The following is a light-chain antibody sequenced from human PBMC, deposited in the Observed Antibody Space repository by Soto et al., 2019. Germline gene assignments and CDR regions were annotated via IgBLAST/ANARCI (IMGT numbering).Light chain of an antibody. CDR3: QQYNSYPYT. CDR1: QGIRSD. J-gene: IGKJ2*01. Sequence: AIEITQSPSSLSASVGDRVTITCRASQGIRSDLGWYQQKPGKAPTLLIYGASSLQTGVPSRFSGSGSGTDFTLTISSLQPEDFATYYCQQYNSYPYTFGQGTKVDIK. CDR2: GAS. V-gene: IGKV1-6*01.